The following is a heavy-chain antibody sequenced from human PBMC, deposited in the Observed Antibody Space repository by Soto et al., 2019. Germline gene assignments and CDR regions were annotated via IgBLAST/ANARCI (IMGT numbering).Heavy chain of an antibody. V-gene: IGHV4-59*01. CDR3: ARDRAPCSSTSGYGGEHYYYYMDV. J-gene: IGHJ6*03. D-gene: IGHD2-2*01. CDR1: GGSISSYY. CDR2: FYYSGST. Sequence: QVQLQESGPGLVKPSETLSLTCTVSGGSISSYYWSWIRQPPGKGLEWIGYFYYSGSTNYNPSLKSRVTMSVDTSKNQFSLKLSSVTAAETAVYYCARDRAPCSSTSGYGGEHYYYYMDVWGKGTTVTVSS.